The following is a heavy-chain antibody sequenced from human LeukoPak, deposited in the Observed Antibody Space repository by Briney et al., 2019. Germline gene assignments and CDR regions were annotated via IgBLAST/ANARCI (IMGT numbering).Heavy chain of an antibody. CDR3: ASHMTTVTIDVYYGMDV. D-gene: IGHD4-17*01. CDR1: GYTFTSYA. V-gene: IGHV7-4-1*02. Sequence: ASVKVSCKASGYTFTSYAMNWVRQAPGQGLEWMGWINTNTGNPTYAQGFTGRFVFSLDTSVSTAYLQISSLKAEDTAVYYCASHMTTVTIDVYYGMDVWGQGTTVTVSS. CDR2: INTNTGNP. J-gene: IGHJ6*02.